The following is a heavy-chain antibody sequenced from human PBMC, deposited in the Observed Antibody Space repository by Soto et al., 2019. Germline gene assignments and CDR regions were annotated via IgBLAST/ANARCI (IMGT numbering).Heavy chain of an antibody. CDR2: ISSSSSTI. Sequence: GGSLRLSCAASGFTCSSYSMNWVRQAPGKGLEWVSYISSSSSTIYYADSVKRRFTISRDNAKNSLYLQMNSLRDEDTAVYYCARDRTPGVRYFDWLSAEGMDVWGQGTTVTVSS. V-gene: IGHV3-48*02. J-gene: IGHJ6*02. D-gene: IGHD3-9*01. CDR1: GFTCSSYS. CDR3: ARDRTPGVRYFDWLSAEGMDV.